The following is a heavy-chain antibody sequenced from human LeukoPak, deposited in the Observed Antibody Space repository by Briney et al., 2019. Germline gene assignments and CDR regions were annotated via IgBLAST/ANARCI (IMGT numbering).Heavy chain of an antibody. CDR2: IYPGDSDT. Sequence: GESLKISCKGSGYSFTSYWIGCVRQMPGKGPEWMGIIYPGDSDTRYSPSFQGQVTIAADKSISTAYLQWSSLKASDTATYYCARRQYGGNSHYFDYWGQGTLVTVSS. D-gene: IGHD4-23*01. CDR3: ARRQYGGNSHYFDY. V-gene: IGHV5-51*01. CDR1: GYSFTSYW. J-gene: IGHJ4*02.